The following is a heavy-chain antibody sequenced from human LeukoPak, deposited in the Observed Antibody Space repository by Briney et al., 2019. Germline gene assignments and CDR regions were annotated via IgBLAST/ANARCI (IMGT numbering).Heavy chain of an antibody. CDR1: GFTFSSYG. J-gene: IGHJ4*02. D-gene: IGHD2-15*01. CDR3: ARFSGRN. Sequence: GGSLRLSCAASGFTFSSYGMHWVRQAPGRGLEWVAFIRYDGSNKYYADSVKGRFTISRDNAKNSLYLQMGSLRAEDTAVYYCARFSGRNWGQGTLVTVSS. V-gene: IGHV3-30*02. CDR2: IRYDGSNK.